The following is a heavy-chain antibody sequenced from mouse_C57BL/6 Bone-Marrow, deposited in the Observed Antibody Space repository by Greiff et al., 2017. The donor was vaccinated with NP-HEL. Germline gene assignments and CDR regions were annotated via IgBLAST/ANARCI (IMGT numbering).Heavy chain of an antibody. Sequence: EVQLVESGPVLVKPGASVKMSCKASGYTFTDYYMNWVKQSHGKSLEWIGVINPYNGGTSYNQKFKGKATLTVDKSSSTAYMELNSLTSEDSAVYYCAREGRYSNLYWYFDVWGTGTTVTVSS. CDR1: GYTFTDYY. CDR3: AREGRYSNLYWYFDV. J-gene: IGHJ1*03. CDR2: INPYNGGT. V-gene: IGHV1-19*01. D-gene: IGHD2-5*01.